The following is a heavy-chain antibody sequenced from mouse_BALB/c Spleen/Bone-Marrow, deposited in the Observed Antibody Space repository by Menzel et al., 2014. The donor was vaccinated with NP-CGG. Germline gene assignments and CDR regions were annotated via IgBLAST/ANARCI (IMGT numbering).Heavy chain of an antibody. J-gene: IGHJ3*01. V-gene: IGHV1S22*01. Sequence: LQESGSELVRPGASVKLSCKASGYTFTSYWMHWVKQRHGQGLEWIGNINPGGGTTNYDEKFKSKGTLTVDTSPSTAYMHLSSLTSGDSAVYYCTRGYYYGSNFVGFAYWGQGTLVTVSA. D-gene: IGHD1-1*01. CDR1: GYTFTSYW. CDR2: INPGGGTT. CDR3: TRGYYYGSNFVGFAY.